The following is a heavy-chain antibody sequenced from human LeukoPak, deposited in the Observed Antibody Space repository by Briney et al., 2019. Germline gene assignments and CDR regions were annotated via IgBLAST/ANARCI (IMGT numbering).Heavy chain of an antibody. CDR1: GFPLGDYA. J-gene: IGHJ6*03. CDR2: IRSKAYGGTR. V-gene: IGHV3-49*04. Sequence: GGSLRLSCTASGFPLGDYAMSWVRQAPGKGLEGVGFIRSKAYGGTREYAASVKGRFTISRDDSKSIAYLQMNSLKTEDTAVYYCTRVGCGGDCYSGDYYMDVWGKGTTVTVSS. D-gene: IGHD2-21*01. CDR3: TRVGCGGDCYSGDYYMDV.